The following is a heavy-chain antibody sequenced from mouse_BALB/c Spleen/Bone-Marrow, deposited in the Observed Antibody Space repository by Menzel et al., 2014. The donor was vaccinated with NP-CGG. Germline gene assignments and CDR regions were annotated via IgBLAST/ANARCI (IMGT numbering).Heavy chain of an antibody. Sequence: VQLQESGAELMKPGASVKISCKATGYTFSSYWIDWVKQRPGHGLEWIGEILPGGGTTNYNENFKGKATFTADTSSNTAYMQLSSLTSEASAVYYCARDYRYDGAMDYWGQGTSVTVSS. CDR2: ILPGGGTT. J-gene: IGHJ4*01. CDR1: GYTFSSYW. CDR3: ARDYRYDGAMDY. V-gene: IGHV1-9*01. D-gene: IGHD2-14*01.